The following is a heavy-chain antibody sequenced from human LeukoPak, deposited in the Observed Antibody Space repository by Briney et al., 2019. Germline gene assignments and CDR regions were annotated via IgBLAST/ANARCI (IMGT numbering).Heavy chain of an antibody. J-gene: IGHJ3*02. D-gene: IGHD6-13*01. CDR1: GGSFSDYY. CDR2: INHSGST. V-gene: IGHV4-34*01. CDR3: ARGGQQLYDAFDI. Sequence: PSETLSLTCAVYGGSFSDYYWSWIRQPPGKGLEWIGEINHSGSTNYNPSLKSRVTISVDTSKNQFSLKLSSVTAADTAVYYCARGGQQLYDAFDIWGQGTMVTVSS.